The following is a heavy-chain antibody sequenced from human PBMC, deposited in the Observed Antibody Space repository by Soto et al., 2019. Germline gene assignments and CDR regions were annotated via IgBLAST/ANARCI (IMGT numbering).Heavy chain of an antibody. CDR2: ISGSGGST. D-gene: IGHD3-10*01. CDR1: GFTFSSYA. V-gene: IGHV3-23*01. J-gene: IGHJ4*02. CDR3: AKKWVPIWFGAQTYNSN. Sequence: GGSLRLSCAASGFTFSSYAMSWVRQAPGKGLEWVSAISGSGGSTYYADSVKGRFTISGDNSKNTLYLQMNSLRAEDTAVYYCAKKWVPIWFGAQTYNSNWGQGTLVTVSS.